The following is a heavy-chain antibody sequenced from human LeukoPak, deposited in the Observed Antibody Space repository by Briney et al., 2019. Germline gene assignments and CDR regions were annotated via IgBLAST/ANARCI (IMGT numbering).Heavy chain of an antibody. V-gene: IGHV4-39*01. D-gene: IGHD5-18*01. Sequence: SETLSLTCTVSGGSISSSSYYWGWIRQPPGKGLEWIGSIYYSGSTYYNPSLKSRVTISVDTSKNQFSLKLSSVTAADTAVYYCAADPRRYSYGYGGDWGQGTLVTVSS. CDR1: GGSISSSSYY. CDR3: AADPRRYSYGYGGD. CDR2: IYYSGST. J-gene: IGHJ4*02.